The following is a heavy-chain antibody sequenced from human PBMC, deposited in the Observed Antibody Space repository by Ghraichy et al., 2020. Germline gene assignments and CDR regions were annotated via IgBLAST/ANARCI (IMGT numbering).Heavy chain of an antibody. CDR1: GIAFSTYA. CDR3: AKDVTWGTTYFEY. CDR2: IRYDGSNK. Sequence: GGSLRLSCTASGIAFSTYAMHWVRQAPGKGLEWVAFIRYDGSNKYYADSVKGRFTVSRDSSNTVNLQMTSLKAEDTAEYYCAKDVTWGTTYFEYWGQGTLVTVSS. J-gene: IGHJ4*02. D-gene: IGHD7-27*01. V-gene: IGHV3-30*02.